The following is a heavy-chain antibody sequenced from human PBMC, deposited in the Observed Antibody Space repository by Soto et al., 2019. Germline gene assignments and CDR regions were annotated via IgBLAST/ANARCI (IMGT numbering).Heavy chain of an antibody. D-gene: IGHD3-22*01. CDR3: AKEYDSSGYYFDY. V-gene: IGHV3-30*18. J-gene: IGHJ4*02. CDR1: GFTFSSYG. CDR2: ISYDGSNK. Sequence: GGSLRLSCAASGFTFSSYGMHWVRQAPGKGLEWVAVISYDGSNKYYADSVKGRFTISRDNSKNTLYLQMSSLRAEDTAVYYCAKEYDSSGYYFDYWGQGTLVTVSS.